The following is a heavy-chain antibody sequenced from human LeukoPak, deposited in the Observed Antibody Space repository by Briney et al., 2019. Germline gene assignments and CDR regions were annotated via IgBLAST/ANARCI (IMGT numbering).Heavy chain of an antibody. V-gene: IGHV3-30*02. J-gene: IGHJ4*02. CDR2: IRYDGSNK. Sequence: PGGSLRLSCAASGFTFSSYGMHWVRQAPGKGLEWVAFIRYDGSNKYFADSVEGRFTISRDNAKNSLYLQMNSLRAEDTAVYYCARVEIFGVGDEWDYWGQGTLVTVSS. CDR3: ARVEIFGVGDEWDY. CDR1: GFTFSSYG. D-gene: IGHD3-3*01.